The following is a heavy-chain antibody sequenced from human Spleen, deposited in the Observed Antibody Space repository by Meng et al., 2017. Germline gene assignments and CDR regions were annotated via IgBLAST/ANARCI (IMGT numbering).Heavy chain of an antibody. CDR1: GYSISSGYY. CDR2: IYHSGST. J-gene: IGHJ5*02. V-gene: IGHV4-38-2*02. CDR3: ARGSRSGSKYNWFDP. Sequence: SETLSLTCTVSGYSISSGYYWGWIRQPPGKGLDWIGSIYHSGSTYYNPSLKSRVTISVDTSKNQFSLNLSSVTAADTAVYYCARGSRSGSKYNWFDPWGQGTLVTVSS. D-gene: IGHD1-26*01.